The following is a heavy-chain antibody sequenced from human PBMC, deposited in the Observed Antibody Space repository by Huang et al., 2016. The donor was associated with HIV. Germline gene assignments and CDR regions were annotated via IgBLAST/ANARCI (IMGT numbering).Heavy chain of an antibody. V-gene: IGHV1-18*01. D-gene: IGHD3-10*01. CDR1: GYVFSNYG. Sequence: QVQLLQSGAEVKKPGASLKVSCKASGYVFSNYGISWVRQAHGQGLEWMGWISAYSGHTNYAQKFKGRVTVTTETATSTACMELGGLGSDDTAVYYCARRGDYYGQIFDHWGQGTLVIVSS. CDR2: ISAYSGHT. CDR3: ARRGDYYGQIFDH. J-gene: IGHJ4*02.